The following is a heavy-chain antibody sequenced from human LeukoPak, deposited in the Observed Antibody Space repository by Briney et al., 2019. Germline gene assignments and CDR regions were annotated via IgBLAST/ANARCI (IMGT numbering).Heavy chain of an antibody. CDR1: GFTFSSYW. J-gene: IGHJ4*02. Sequence: PGGSLRLSCAASGFTFSSYWMTWIRQAPGEGLEWVSGISASGGSTYYADSVKGRFTISRDTSKNTLNLQMNSLRAEDTAVYYCAKVRSTSFPGNFDYWGQGTLVTVSS. CDR2: ISASGGST. V-gene: IGHV3-23*01. CDR3: AKVRSTSFPGNFDY. D-gene: IGHD6-6*01.